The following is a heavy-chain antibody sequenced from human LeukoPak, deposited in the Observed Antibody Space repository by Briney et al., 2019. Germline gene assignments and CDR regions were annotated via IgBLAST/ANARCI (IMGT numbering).Heavy chain of an antibody. CDR1: GYSFTSYW. J-gene: IGHJ6*02. CDR3: VVQAALGASGV. CDR2: IYPGDSDR. V-gene: IGHV5-51*01. Sequence: GESLKISCKGSGYSFTSYWIAWVRQMSGKGLEWMGNIYPGDSDRRYSPSFQGLVTISADKSVSTAYLQWSSLRASDTAIYYCVVQAALGASGVWGRGTTVTVSS. D-gene: IGHD3-10*01.